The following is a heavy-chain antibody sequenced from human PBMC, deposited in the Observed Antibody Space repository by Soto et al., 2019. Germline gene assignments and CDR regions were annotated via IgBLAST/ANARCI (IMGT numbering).Heavy chain of an antibody. CDR2: IVVGSGNT. D-gene: IGHD2-15*01. CDR1: GFTFTSSA. CDR3: AASVEAHYYYGMDV. Sequence: QMQLVQSGPEVKKPGTSVKVSCKASGFTFTSSAVQWVRQARGQRLEWIGWIVVGSGNTNYAQKFQARVTITRDMSTSKAYMELSSLRSEDTAVYYCAASVEAHYYYGMDVWGQGTTVTVSS. V-gene: IGHV1-58*01. J-gene: IGHJ6*02.